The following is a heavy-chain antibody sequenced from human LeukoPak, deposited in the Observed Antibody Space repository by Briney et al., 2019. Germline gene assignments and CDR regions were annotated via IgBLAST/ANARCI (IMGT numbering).Heavy chain of an antibody. Sequence: GGSLRLSCAASGFTVSSNYMSWVRQAPGKGLEWVSVIYSGGSIYYADSVKGRFTISRDNSKNTVYLQMNSLRAEDTAVYYCARDPPPGSIAARPGYYGMDVWGQGTTVTVSS. CDR2: IYSGGSI. CDR1: GFTVSSNY. V-gene: IGHV3-66*01. D-gene: IGHD6-6*01. CDR3: ARDPPPGSIAARPGYYGMDV. J-gene: IGHJ6*01.